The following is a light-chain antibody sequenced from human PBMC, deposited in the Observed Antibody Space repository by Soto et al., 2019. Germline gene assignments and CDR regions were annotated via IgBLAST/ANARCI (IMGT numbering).Light chain of an antibody. Sequence: EIVMTQSPATLSVSPGERATLSCRASQSVSSNLACYQQKPGQDPRLLIYGASTRATGIPARFSGSRAGTEFTLTISSLQSEDFAFYYCQQYNNWPLTWTFGQGTKVEIK. V-gene: IGKV3-15*01. J-gene: IGKJ1*01. CDR3: QQYNNWPLTWT. CDR2: GAS. CDR1: QSVSSN.